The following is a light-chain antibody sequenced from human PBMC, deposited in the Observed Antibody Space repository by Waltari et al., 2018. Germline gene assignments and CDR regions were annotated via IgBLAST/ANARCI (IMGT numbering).Light chain of an antibody. J-gene: IGLJ2*01. CDR3: AAWDDKLSGPV. CDR2: YDY. CDR1: NFNIGKNA. V-gene: IGLV1-36*01. Sequence: QSVLTQPPSVSAAPRQRVPIPCSGSNFNIGKNAVNWYPHLPGQAPKLLIYYDYMLSSGVSNRFSASKSGTSASLAVSGLQSGDEGDYYCAAWDDKLSGPVFGGGTKLTVL.